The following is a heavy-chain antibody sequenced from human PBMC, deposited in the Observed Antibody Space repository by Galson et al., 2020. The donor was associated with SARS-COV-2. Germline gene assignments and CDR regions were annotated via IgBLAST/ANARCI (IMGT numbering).Heavy chain of an antibody. Sequence: GGSLRLSCAASGFTFSGSAMHWVRQASGKGLEWVGRIRSKANSYATAYAASVKGRFTISRDDSKNTAYLQMNSLKTEDTAVYYCTRLNPSNNNYWGQGTLVTVSS. CDR2: IRSKANSYAT. J-gene: IGHJ4*02. CDR1: GFTFSGSA. D-gene: IGHD3-16*01. CDR3: TRLNPSNNNY. V-gene: IGHV3-73*01.